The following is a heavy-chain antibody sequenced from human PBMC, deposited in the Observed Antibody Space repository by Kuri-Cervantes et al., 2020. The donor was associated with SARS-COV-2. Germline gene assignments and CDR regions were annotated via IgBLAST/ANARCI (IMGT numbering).Heavy chain of an antibody. Sequence: ASVKVSCKASGYTFTSYGISWVRQAPGQGLEWMGWISAYNGNTNYAQKLQGRVTMTTDTSTSTAYMELRSLRSDDTAVYYCARTMDCGGDCYPFDYRGQGTLVTVSS. V-gene: IGHV1-18*01. CDR3: ARTMDCGGDCYPFDY. CDR1: GYTFTSYG. D-gene: IGHD2-21*01. J-gene: IGHJ4*02. CDR2: ISAYNGNT.